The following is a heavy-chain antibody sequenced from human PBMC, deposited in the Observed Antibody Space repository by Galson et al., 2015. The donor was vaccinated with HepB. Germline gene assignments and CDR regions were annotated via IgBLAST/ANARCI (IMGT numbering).Heavy chain of an antibody. J-gene: IGHJ4*02. CDR1: GFTFSSYW. D-gene: IGHD1-26*01. CDR3: ARVLHSGSYSIYFDY. Sequence: SLRLSCAASGFTFSSYWMSWVRQAPGKGLEWVANIKQDGSEKYYVDSVKGRFTISRDNAKNSLYLQMNSLRAEDTAVYYCARVLHSGSYSIYFDYWGQGTLVTVSS. CDR2: IKQDGSEK. V-gene: IGHV3-7*03.